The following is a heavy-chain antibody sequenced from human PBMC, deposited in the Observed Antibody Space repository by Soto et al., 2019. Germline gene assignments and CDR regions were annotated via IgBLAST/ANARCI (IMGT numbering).Heavy chain of an antibody. J-gene: IGHJ6*02. D-gene: IGHD6-6*01. Sequence: SETLSLTCTVSGGSISSGGYYWAWIRQHPGKGLEWIGYNYYSGITYYNPSLKSRVTISLDTSKNQFSLKLSSVTAADTAVYYCARGSSIAGLYYGMDVWGQGTTVT. CDR1: GGSISSGGYY. CDR2: NYYSGIT. V-gene: IGHV4-31*03. CDR3: ARGSSIAGLYYGMDV.